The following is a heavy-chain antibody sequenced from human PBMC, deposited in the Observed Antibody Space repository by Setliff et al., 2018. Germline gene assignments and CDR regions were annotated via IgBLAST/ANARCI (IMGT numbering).Heavy chain of an antibody. D-gene: IGHD5-12*01. CDR2: IFPADADT. CDR3: ARGRRDGYKAGFDP. J-gene: IGHJ5*02. CDR1: SFTNYW. V-gene: IGHV5-51*01. Sequence: GESLKISCRDSFTNYWIIWVRQVPGKGLEWMGMIFPADADTRYSPSFQGQVTISADRSFSTAYLQWSSLKASDSAIYYCARGRRDGYKAGFDPWGQGTLVTVSS.